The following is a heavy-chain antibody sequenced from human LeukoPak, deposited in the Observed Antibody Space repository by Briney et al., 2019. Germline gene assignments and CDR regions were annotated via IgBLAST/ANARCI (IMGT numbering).Heavy chain of an antibody. V-gene: IGHV3-49*04. CDR2: IRSNDYRGTK. D-gene: IGHD5-18*01. Sequence: GRSLRLSCKGSGFSVSNHALSWVRQAPGQGLEWVGFIRSNDYRGTKEYAASVKGRFTISRDDSNNIAYLQMNSLKTEDTAVYYCSRGPIELWVHNGMDVWGQGTTVTVSS. J-gene: IGHJ6*02. CDR1: GFSVSNHA. CDR3: SRGPIELWVHNGMDV.